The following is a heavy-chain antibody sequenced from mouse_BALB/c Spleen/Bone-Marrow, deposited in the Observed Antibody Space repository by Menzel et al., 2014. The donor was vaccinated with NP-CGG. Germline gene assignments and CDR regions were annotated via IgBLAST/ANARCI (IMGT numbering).Heavy chain of an antibody. CDR1: GYTFTSYY. CDR2: IYPGNVNT. D-gene: IGHD2-1*01. V-gene: IGHV1S56*01. J-gene: IGHJ4*01. Sequence: VQLQQSGPELVKPGASVRISCKASGYTFTSYYTHWVKQRPGQGLEWIGWIYPGNVNTKYNEKFKGKATLTADKSSSTAYMQLSSLTSEDSAVYFCAREGNPYAMDYWGQGTSVTVSS. CDR3: AREGNPYAMDY.